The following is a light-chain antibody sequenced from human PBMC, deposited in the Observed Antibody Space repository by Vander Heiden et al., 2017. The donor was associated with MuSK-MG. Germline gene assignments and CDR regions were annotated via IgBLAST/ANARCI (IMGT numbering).Light chain of an antibody. Sequence: EIVMTQSPATLSVSPRERATLSCRASQSVSSNLAWYQQKPGQAPRLLIYGASTRATGIPARFSGSGSGTEFTLTISSLQSEDFAVYYCQQYNNWPITFGQGTRLEIK. CDR3: QQYNNWPIT. CDR2: GAS. J-gene: IGKJ5*01. CDR1: QSVSSN. V-gene: IGKV3-15*01.